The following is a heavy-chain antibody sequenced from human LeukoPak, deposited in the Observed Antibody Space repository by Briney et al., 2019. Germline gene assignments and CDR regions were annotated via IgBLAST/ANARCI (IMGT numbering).Heavy chain of an antibody. CDR2: LSGSGETT. CDR1: GFTFRSYA. Sequence: GGSLRLSCTASGFTFRSYAMIWVRQAPGKGLEWVSALSGSGETTYYADSVEGRFTISRDNSKNTLYLQMNSLRAEDTAAYYCAKTFGEFSVIAFDLWGQGTMVTVSS. D-gene: IGHD3-16*01. CDR3: AKTFGEFSVIAFDL. V-gene: IGHV3-23*01. J-gene: IGHJ3*01.